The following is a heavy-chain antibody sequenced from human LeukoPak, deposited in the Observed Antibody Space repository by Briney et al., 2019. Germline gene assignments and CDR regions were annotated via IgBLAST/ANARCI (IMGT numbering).Heavy chain of an antibody. CDR1: GFTFGDYA. V-gene: IGHV3-49*03. J-gene: IGHJ4*02. CDR2: IRSKAYGGTT. Sequence: GGSLRLSCTASGFTFGDYAMSWFRQAPGKGLEWVGFIRSKAYGGTTEYAASVKGRFTISRDDSKSIAYLQMNSLKTEDTAVYYCARGFYGGNSDYWGQGTLVTVSS. CDR3: ARGFYGGNSDY. D-gene: IGHD4-23*01.